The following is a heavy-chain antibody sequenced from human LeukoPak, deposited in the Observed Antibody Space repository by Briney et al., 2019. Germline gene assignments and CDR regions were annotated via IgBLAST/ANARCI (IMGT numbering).Heavy chain of an antibody. J-gene: IGHJ6*03. CDR3: AKPPKQFDYYYYYYMDV. Sequence: GGSLRLSCAASGFTFSSYAMSWVRQAPGKGLEWVSAISGSGGSTYYADSVKGRFTISRDNSKNTLYLQMNSLRAEDTAVYYCAKPPKQFDYYYYYYMDVWGKGTTVTVSS. CDR2: ISGSGGST. CDR1: GFTFSSYA. D-gene: IGHD3-9*01. V-gene: IGHV3-23*01.